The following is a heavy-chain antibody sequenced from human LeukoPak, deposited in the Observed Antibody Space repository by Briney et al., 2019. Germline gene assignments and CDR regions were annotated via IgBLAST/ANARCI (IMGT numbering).Heavy chain of an antibody. V-gene: IGHV4-39*07. CDR2: IHYSGPT. CDR1: GGSILSTIYY. J-gene: IGHJ4*02. Sequence: SETLSLTCTVSGGSILSTIYYWAWIRPPPGKGLEWIGSIHYSGPTYYNPSLKSRVTISIDTSKSQFSLKLTSVTAADTAVYYCARDGPVKWGQGTLVTVSS. CDR3: ARDGPVK. D-gene: IGHD3-22*01.